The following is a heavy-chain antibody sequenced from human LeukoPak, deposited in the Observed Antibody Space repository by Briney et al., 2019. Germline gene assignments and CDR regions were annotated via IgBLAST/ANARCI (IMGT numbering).Heavy chain of an antibody. CDR3: ARTYGDKELDY. CDR1: VYSFTSYW. V-gene: IGHV5-51*01. Sequence: KPGESLKISCKGSVYSFTSYWIGWVRQMPGKGLEWMGIIYPHDSDMRYSPAFQGQVTISADKSINPAYLQWSSLKASDTAMYYCARTYGDKELDYWGQGTLVTVSS. CDR2: IYPHDSDM. J-gene: IGHJ4*02. D-gene: IGHD4-17*01.